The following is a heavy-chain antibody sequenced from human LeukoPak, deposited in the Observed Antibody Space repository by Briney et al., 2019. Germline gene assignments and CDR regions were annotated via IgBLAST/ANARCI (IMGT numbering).Heavy chain of an antibody. V-gene: IGHV4-59*01. CDR2: IYYSGST. Sequence: SETLSLTCTVSGGSISSYYWSWIRQPPGKGLEWIGYIYYSGSTNYNPSLKSRVTISVDTSKNQLSLKLSSVTAADTAVYYCATADYYDSSCFDYWGQGTLVTVSS. CDR3: ATADYYDSSCFDY. CDR1: GGSISSYY. J-gene: IGHJ4*02. D-gene: IGHD3-22*01.